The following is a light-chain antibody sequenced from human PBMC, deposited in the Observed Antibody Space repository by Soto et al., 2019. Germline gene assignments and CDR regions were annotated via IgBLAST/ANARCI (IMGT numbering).Light chain of an antibody. CDR2: GAS. CDR3: QQYGRSGT. Sequence: VWIQAPGKLCLCIGARHTLSCRASQSFSSPFLAWYQQKPGQAPRLLIHGASNRATGIPDTFSGSGSGTDFTLPISRLEPEDFAVYYCQQYGRSGTFGEGTKVDIK. J-gene: IGKJ4*02. V-gene: IGKV3-20*01. CDR1: QSFSSPF.